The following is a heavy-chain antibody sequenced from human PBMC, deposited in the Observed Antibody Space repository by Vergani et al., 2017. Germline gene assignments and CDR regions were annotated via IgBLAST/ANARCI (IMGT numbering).Heavy chain of an antibody. V-gene: IGHV4-39*01. Sequence: QLQLQESGPGLVKPSETLSLTCTVSGGSITYGAFNWGWIRQSPGKGREWIGIVYYSENKFYNPALAGRVTLSTDTTKNQFSLILKSVTAADTAVYYCARCFRDEGMIYGGTVENWFDPWGQGTLVTVSS. CDR1: GGSITYGAFN. D-gene: IGHD3-22*01. CDR2: VYYSENK. J-gene: IGHJ5*02. CDR3: ARCFRDEGMIYGGTVENWFDP.